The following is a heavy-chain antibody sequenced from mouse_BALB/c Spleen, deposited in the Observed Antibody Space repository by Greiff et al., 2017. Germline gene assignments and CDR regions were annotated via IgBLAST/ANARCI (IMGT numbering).Heavy chain of an antibody. V-gene: IGHV5-6-4*01. CDR2: ISSGGSYT. J-gene: IGHJ2*01. CDR1: GFTFSSFG. CDR3: TRDESALRTPYFDY. Sequence: DVMLVESGGGLVQPGGSRKLSCAASGFTFSSFGMHWVRQTPEKRLEWVATISSGGSYTYYPDSVKGRFTISRDNAKNTLYLQMSSLKSEDTAMYYCTRDESALRTPYFDYWGQGTTLTVSS. D-gene: IGHD1-1*01.